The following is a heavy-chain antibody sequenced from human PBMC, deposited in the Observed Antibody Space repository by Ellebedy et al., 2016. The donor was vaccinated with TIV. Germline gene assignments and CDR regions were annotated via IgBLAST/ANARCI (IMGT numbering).Heavy chain of an antibody. D-gene: IGHD6-19*01. J-gene: IGHJ4*02. CDR3: ARGTNTRAQWLVDFDY. CDR1: GFTFSSYW. V-gene: IGHV3-7*01. Sequence: GESLKISCAASGFTFSSYWMTWVRQAPGKGLEWVANIRQDGSGKYYVDSVKGRFTISRNNAKNSLYLQMNSPRAEDTAVYYCARGTNTRAQWLVDFDYWGQGTLVTVSS. CDR2: IRQDGSGK.